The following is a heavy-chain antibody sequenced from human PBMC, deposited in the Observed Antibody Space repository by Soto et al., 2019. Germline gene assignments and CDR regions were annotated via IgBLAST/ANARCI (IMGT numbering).Heavy chain of an antibody. J-gene: IGHJ5*02. Sequence: PSETLSLTCTVSGASISSGGYYWTWIRQHPGKGLEWIGYIYNSGGTFYNPSLKSRLTISVDTSKNQFFLKLSSVTAADTAVYYCAREGEEMIVGFDPWGQGTLVTVSS. CDR1: GASISSGGYY. V-gene: IGHV4-31*03. CDR3: AREGEEMIVGFDP. D-gene: IGHD3-22*01. CDR2: IYNSGGT.